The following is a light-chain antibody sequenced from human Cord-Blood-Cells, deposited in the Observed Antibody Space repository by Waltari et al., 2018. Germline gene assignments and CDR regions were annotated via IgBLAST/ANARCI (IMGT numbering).Light chain of an antibody. J-gene: IGKJ2*01. CDR2: AAS. CDR1: HSIRSY. CDR3: QQSYSTPYT. V-gene: IGKV1-39*01. Sequence: DIQMTQPPSSLSASVGARVTITCRASHSIRSYLNWYQQKPGKAHKLLTYAASSLQSGVPSRFSGRGSGTDVTLTISSLQPEDFATYYCQQSYSTPYTFGEGTKLEI.